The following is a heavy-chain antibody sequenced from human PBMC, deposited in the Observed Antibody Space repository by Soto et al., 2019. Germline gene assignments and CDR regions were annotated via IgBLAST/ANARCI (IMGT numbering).Heavy chain of an antibody. J-gene: IGHJ5*02. V-gene: IGHV1-2*04. CDR2: INPNSGGT. CDR1: GYTFTGYY. CDR3: ARGGGITMVRGAKDNWFDP. D-gene: IGHD3-10*01. Sequence: QVQLVQSGAEVKKPGASVKVSCKASGYTFTGYYMHWVRQAPGQGLEWMGWINPNSGGTNYAQKFQGWVTMTRETSISTAYMELSRLRSDDTAVYYCARGGGITMVRGAKDNWFDPWGQGTLVTVSS.